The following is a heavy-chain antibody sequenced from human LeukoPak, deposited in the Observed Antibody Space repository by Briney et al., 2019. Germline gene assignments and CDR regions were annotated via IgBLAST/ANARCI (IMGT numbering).Heavy chain of an antibody. CDR1: GFTFSDYY. V-gene: IGHV3-11*04. CDR2: ISGSSSSI. D-gene: IGHD3-10*02. J-gene: IGHJ6*04. Sequence: PGGSLRLSCAASGFTFSDYYMSWIRQAPGKGLECVSYISGSSSSIYYADSVKGRFTISRDNAKNSLYLQLNSLRAEDTAVYYCAELGITMIGGVWGKGTTVTISS. CDR3: AELGITMIGGV.